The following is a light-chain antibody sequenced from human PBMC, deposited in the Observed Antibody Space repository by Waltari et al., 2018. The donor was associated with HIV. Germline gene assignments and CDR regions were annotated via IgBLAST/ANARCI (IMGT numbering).Light chain of an antibody. CDR2: DVN. Sequence: QSALTQPRSVSGSPGQSVTISCTGASSDVGFYNYVSWYQQRPGKDPKLMIYDVNKRPSGVPDRFSGSKSGNTASLTISGLQAEDEADYYCCSYAGSFWVFGGGTKLTVL. CDR3: CSYAGSFWV. J-gene: IGLJ3*02. CDR1: SSDVGFYNY. V-gene: IGLV2-11*01.